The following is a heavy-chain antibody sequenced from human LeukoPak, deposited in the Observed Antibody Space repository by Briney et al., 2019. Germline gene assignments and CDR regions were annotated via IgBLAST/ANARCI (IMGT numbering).Heavy chain of an antibody. V-gene: IGHV1-24*01. D-gene: IGHD1-26*01. Sequence: GASLRVSCKVSGTYSLNELSMHWVRQAPGKGLEWMGGFDPEDGETIYAQSFKGRVTVTEDTSTDTVYMDLSSLRSEDTAVYYCATLLGETYFFDFWGQGTLVTVSS. CDR1: GTYSLNELS. CDR2: FDPEDGET. CDR3: ATLLGETYFFDF. J-gene: IGHJ4*02.